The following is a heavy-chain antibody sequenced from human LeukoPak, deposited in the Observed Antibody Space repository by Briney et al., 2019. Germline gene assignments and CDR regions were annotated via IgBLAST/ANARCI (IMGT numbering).Heavy chain of an antibody. J-gene: IGHJ4*02. CDR3: ARDRSLGGDWPGGGY. CDR1: GYTFTSYG. V-gene: IGHV1-18*01. D-gene: IGHD2-21*02. Sequence: GASVKVSCKASGYTFTSYGISWVRQAPGQGLEWMGWISAYNGNTNYAQKLQGRVTMTTDTSTSTAYMELRSLRSDDTAVYYCARDRSLGGDWPGGGYWGQGTLATVSS. CDR2: ISAYNGNT.